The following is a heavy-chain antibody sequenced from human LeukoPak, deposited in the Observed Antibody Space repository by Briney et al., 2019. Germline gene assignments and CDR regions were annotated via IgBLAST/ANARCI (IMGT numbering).Heavy chain of an antibody. CDR3: ARHRKWVKGYASWYFDL. J-gene: IGHJ2*01. CDR2: IYYSGST. CDR1: GGSISSYY. V-gene: IGHV4-59*08. D-gene: IGHD2-15*01. Sequence: SETLSLTCTVSGGSISSYYWSWIRQPPGKGLEWIGYIYYSGSTNYNPSLKSRVTISVDTSKNQFSLKLSSVTAADTAVYYCARHRKWVKGYASWYFDLWGRGTLVTVS.